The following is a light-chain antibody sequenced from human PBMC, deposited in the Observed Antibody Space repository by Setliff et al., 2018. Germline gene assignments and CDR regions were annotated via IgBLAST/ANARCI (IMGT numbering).Light chain of an antibody. J-gene: IGLJ1*01. V-gene: IGLV2-14*03. CDR3: FSYTTTSSYV. Sequence: QSVLTQPASVSGSAGQSITISCTGTSSDVGAYNYVSWYQHYSAKAPKFVIYDVSNRPSGVSNRFSGSKSGNTASLTISGLQAEDEADYYCFSYTTTSSYVFGTGTKVTVL. CDR2: DVS. CDR1: SSDVGAYNY.